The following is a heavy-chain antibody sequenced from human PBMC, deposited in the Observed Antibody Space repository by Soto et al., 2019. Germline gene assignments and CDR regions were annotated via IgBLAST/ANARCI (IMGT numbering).Heavy chain of an antibody. V-gene: IGHV4-30-4*01. CDR2: IYYSGST. CDR3: ARDCDLAYSKAGGWFDP. D-gene: IGHD4-4*01. CDR1: GGSISSGDYY. Sequence: NPSETLSLTCTVSGGSISSGDYYWSWIRQPPGKGLEWIGYIYYSGSTYYNPSLKSRVTISVDTSKNQFSLKLSSVTAADAAVYYCARDCDLAYSKAGGWFDPWGQGTLVTVSS. J-gene: IGHJ5*02.